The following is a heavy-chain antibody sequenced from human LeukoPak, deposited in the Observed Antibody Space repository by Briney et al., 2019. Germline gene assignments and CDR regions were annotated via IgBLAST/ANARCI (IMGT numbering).Heavy chain of an antibody. J-gene: IGHJ4*02. Sequence: GASVKVSCKASGYTFTSYGISWVRQAPGQGLEWMGWISAYNGNTNYAQKLQGRVTMTTDTSTSTAYTELRSLRSDDTAVYYCARATYGDLYYFDYWGQGTLVTVSS. CDR2: ISAYNGNT. CDR1: GYTFTSYG. CDR3: ARATYGDLYYFDY. V-gene: IGHV1-18*01. D-gene: IGHD4-17*01.